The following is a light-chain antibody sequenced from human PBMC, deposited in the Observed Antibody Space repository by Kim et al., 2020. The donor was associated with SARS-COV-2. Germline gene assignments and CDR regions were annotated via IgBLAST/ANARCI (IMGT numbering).Light chain of an antibody. CDR1: QGISSY. V-gene: IGKV1-39*01. CDR2: AAS. J-gene: IGKJ1*01. CDR3: QQNFRAPWT. Sequence: ASVGDRVTITCRASQGISSYLTWYQQKTGTAPKLLMYAASSLQSGVPSRFSGGGSGTEYTLTISSLQPEDVATYYCQQNFRAPWTFGQGTKVDIK.